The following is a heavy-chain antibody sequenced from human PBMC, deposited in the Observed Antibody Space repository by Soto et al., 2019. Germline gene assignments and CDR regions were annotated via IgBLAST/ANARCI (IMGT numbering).Heavy chain of an antibody. CDR3: AKDFDAGDPRAFDI. D-gene: IGHD2-21*02. Sequence: EVQLLESGGGLVQPGGSLRLSCAASRFPFNSYAMSWVRQAPGKGLGWVSAISGSGGATYYAGSVKGRFTISRDNSKDTLYLQMNSLRVEATAIYHCAKDFDAGDPRAFDIWGQGTMVTVSS. J-gene: IGHJ3*02. CDR1: RFPFNSYA. CDR2: ISGSGGAT. V-gene: IGHV3-23*01.